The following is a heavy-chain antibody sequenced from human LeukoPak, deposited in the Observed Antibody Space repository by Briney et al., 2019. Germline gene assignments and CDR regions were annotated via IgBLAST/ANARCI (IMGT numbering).Heavy chain of an antibody. V-gene: IGHV4-59*01. J-gene: IGHJ5*02. D-gene: IGHD6-13*01. Sequence: SSETLSLTCTVSGGSISSYYWSWIRQPPGKGLEWIGYIYYSGSTNYNPSLKSRVTISVDTSKNQFSLKLSSVTAADTAVYYCARRLSSSWYKDWFDPWGQGTLVTVSS. CDR2: IYYSGST. CDR3: ARRLSSSWYKDWFDP. CDR1: GGSISSYY.